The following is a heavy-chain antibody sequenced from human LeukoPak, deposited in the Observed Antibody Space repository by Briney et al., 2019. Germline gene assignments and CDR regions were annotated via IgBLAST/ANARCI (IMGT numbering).Heavy chain of an antibody. CDR3: ARDLGTMVRGVIKEEGFDY. Sequence: SQTLSLTCAISGDSVSSNSAAWNWIRQSPSRGLEWLGRTYYRSKWYNDYAVSVKSRITINPDTSKNQFSLQLNSVTPEDTAVYYCARDLGTMVRGVIKEEGFDYWGQGTLVIVSS. CDR1: GDSVSSNSAA. V-gene: IGHV6-1*01. CDR2: TYYRSKWYN. D-gene: IGHD3-10*01. J-gene: IGHJ4*02.